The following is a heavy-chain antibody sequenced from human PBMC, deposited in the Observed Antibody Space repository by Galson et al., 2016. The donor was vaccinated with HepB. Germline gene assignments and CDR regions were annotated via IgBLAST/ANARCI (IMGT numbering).Heavy chain of an antibody. J-gene: IGHJ4*02. CDR3: AIDRVGVGSLEN. Sequence: SVKVSCKVSGYTLTDLSMHWVRQTPRKGLEWMGGFDPEEAETIYAQKFQGRVSMTEDTSTDTAYMKLSGLRSEDTAVYYCAIDRVGVGSLENWGQGTLVTVSS. V-gene: IGHV1-24*01. D-gene: IGHD1-26*01. CDR1: GYTLTDLS. CDR2: FDPEEAET.